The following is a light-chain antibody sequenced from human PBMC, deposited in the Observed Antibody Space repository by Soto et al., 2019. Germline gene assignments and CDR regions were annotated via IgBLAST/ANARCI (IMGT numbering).Light chain of an antibody. J-gene: IGKJ5*01. CDR3: QQYNNWPFIT. CDR1: QSVSGY. V-gene: IGKV3-15*01. CDR2: RIF. Sequence: EIVMTQSPGTVSVFPGETVTLSCRASQSVSGYLDWFHQKPGQAPRLVLLRIFTRAIGVPARFSGSGSETEFTLTISSLQSEDFAVYYCQQYNNWPFITFGQGTRLEIK.